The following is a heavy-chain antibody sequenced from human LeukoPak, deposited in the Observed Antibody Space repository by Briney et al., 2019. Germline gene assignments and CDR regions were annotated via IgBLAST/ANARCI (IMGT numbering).Heavy chain of an antibody. J-gene: IGHJ3*02. CDR1: EFDFSSHA. V-gene: IGHV3-23*01. CDR3: ARDRSSDAFDI. CDR2: ISISGSKT. D-gene: IGHD6-6*01. Sequence: PGGSLRLSCAASEFDFSSHAMTWVRQAPGKGLEWVSAISISGSKTYYADSVKGRFTISRDNSKNTLYLQMNSLRAEDTAVYYCARDRSSDAFDIWGQGTMVTVSS.